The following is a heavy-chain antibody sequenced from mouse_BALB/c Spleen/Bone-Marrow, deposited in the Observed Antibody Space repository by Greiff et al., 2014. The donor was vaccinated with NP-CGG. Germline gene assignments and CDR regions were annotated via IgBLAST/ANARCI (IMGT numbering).Heavy chain of an antibody. V-gene: IGHV2-6-5*01. J-gene: IGHJ1*01. D-gene: IGHD2-1*01. Sequence: VQLVESGPGLVAPSQSLSITCTVSGLLLTDYVISWIRQPPGKGLEWLGIIWGGGSTYYNPALKSRLTISKDNSRSQVFLKVNSLQTDDTAMYYCAKQYGNPDWYFDVWGAGTTVAVSS. CDR2: IWGGGST. CDR3: AKQYGNPDWYFDV. CDR1: GLLLTDYV.